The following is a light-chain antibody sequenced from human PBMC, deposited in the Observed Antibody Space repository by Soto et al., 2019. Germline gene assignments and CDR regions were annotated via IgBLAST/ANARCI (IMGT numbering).Light chain of an antibody. J-gene: IGLJ1*01. Sequence: QSALTQPASVSGSPGQSITISCTGTSSDVGAYNFVSWHQQHPGKAPKLMIYNVYDRPSGISYRFSGSKSGNTASLTISGLQGEDEADYYCSVYTASPTDIFGPAPKVAV. CDR1: SSDVGAYNF. CDR2: NVY. CDR3: SVYTASPTDI. V-gene: IGLV2-14*03.